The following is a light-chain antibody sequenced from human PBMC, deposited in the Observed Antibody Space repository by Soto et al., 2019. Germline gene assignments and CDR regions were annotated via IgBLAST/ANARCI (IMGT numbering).Light chain of an antibody. CDR1: SSDVGGYNY. Sequence: QSALTQPASVSGSPGQSIAISCTGTSSDVGGYNYVSWYQHHPGKGPRLMIYDDSNRPSGVSDRFSASKSGNTASLTISGLQAEDEAEYYCSSYTSASTWVFGGGTKLTVL. CDR3: SSYTSASTWV. J-gene: IGLJ3*02. CDR2: DDS. V-gene: IGLV2-14*03.